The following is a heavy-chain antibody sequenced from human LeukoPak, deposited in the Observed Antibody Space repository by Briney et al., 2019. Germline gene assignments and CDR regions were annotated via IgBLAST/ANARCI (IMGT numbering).Heavy chain of an antibody. Sequence: GGSLRLSCAASGFTVSSNYMSWVRQAPGKGLEWVSVIYSGGSTYYADSVKGRFTISRDNSKNTLYLQMNSLRAEDTAVYYCARLVGATYYFDYWGQGTLVTVSS. D-gene: IGHD1-26*01. V-gene: IGHV3-53*01. CDR1: GFTVSSNY. CDR3: ARLVGATYYFDY. CDR2: IYSGGST. J-gene: IGHJ4*02.